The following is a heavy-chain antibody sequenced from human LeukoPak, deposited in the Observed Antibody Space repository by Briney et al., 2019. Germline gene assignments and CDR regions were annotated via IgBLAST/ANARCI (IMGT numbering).Heavy chain of an antibody. J-gene: IGHJ4*02. D-gene: IGHD6-13*01. Sequence: GGSLRLSCAASGFTFSSYSMNWVRQAPGKGLEWVSSISSSSSYIYYADSVKGRFTISGDNAKSSLYLQMNSLRAEDTAVYYCARVTPSAAAGTDYWGQGTLVTVSS. CDR1: GFTFSSYS. CDR3: ARVTPSAAAGTDY. CDR2: ISSSSSYI. V-gene: IGHV3-21*01.